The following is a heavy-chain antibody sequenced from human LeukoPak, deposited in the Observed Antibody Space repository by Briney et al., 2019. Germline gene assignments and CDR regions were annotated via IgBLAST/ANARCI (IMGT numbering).Heavy chain of an antibody. CDR2: IYYSGST. V-gene: IGHV4-39*01. D-gene: IGHD2-2*01. J-gene: IGHJ4*02. CDR3: ARFVVPAAAFDY. Sequence: SETLSLTCTVSGGSISSSSYYWGWIRQPPGKGLEWIGSIYYSGSTYYNPSLKSRVTISVDTSKNQFSLKLSSVTAADTAVYYCARFVVPAAAFDYWGQGTLVTVSS. CDR1: GGSISSSSYY.